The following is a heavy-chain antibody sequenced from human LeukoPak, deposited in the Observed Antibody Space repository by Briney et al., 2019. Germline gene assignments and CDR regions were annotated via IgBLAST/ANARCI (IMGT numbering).Heavy chain of an antibody. CDR3: ARDNYAGANWFDP. Sequence: SVHVSCMGSGGTFSSYAIGGVGQAPGQGRAWMGGMIPIFGTANYAQKFQGRVTLTTDESTSTAYMELSSLRSEDTAVYYCARDNYAGANWFDPWGQGTLVTVSS. V-gene: IGHV1-69*05. J-gene: IGHJ5*02. CDR2: MIPIFGTA. D-gene: IGHD1-7*01. CDR1: GGTFSSYA.